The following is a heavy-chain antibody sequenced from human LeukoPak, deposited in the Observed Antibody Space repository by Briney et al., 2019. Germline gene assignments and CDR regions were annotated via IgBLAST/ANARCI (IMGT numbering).Heavy chain of an antibody. V-gene: IGHV3-23*01. J-gene: IGHJ4*02. Sequence: GGSLRLSCAASGFTFSTYAMSWVRQAPGKGLEWVSTISGSGGSTYYADSVKGRFTISRDNSKNTLYLQMNSLRAEDTALYYCAKGDYGDYPNYFDSWGQGTLVTVSS. CDR1: GFTFSTYA. D-gene: IGHD4-17*01. CDR2: ISGSGGST. CDR3: AKGDYGDYPNYFDS.